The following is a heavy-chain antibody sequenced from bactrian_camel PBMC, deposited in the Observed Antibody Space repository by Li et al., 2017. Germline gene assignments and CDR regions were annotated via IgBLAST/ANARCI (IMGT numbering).Heavy chain of an antibody. CDR2: ISSDGRT. Sequence: HVQLVESGGGSVQAGGSLRLSCAASEYTRCNYDMRWYRQVPGKQRELFSTISSDGRTTWLLDSVKGRFTISRDNEKKKMYLQMNNLKTEDTAVYYCASERTNGQYCYDTRDFGYWGQGTQVTVS. CDR3: ASERTNGQYCYDTRDFGY. V-gene: IGHV3S53*01. J-gene: IGHJ6*01. D-gene: IGHD3*01. CDR1: EYTRCNYD.